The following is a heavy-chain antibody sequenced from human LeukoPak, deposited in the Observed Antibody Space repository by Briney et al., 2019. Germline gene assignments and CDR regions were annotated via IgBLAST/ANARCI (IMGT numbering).Heavy chain of an antibody. J-gene: IGHJ3*02. V-gene: IGHV3-48*02. CDR1: GFTFSSYS. CDR3: ALGVTTVNAFDI. CDR2: ISSSSSTI. Sequence: GGSLRLSCAASGFTFSSYSMNWVRQAPGKGLEWVSYISSSSSTIYYADSVKGRFTIPRDNAKNSLYLQMNSLRDEDTAVYYCALGVTTVNAFDIWGQGTMVTVSS. D-gene: IGHD4-17*01.